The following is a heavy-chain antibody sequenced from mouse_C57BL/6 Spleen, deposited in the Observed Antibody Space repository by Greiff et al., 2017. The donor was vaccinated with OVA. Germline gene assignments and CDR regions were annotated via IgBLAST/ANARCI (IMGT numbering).Heavy chain of an antibody. J-gene: IGHJ2*01. V-gene: IGHV1-80*01. D-gene: IGHD1-1*01. CDR3: ARLELRPYFDY. CDR2: IYPGDGDT. CDR1: GYAFSSYW. Sequence: VQLQQSGAELVKPGASVKISCKASGYAFSSYWMNWVKQRPGKGLEWIGQIYPGDGDTNYNGKFKGKATLTADKSSSTAYMQLSSLTSEDSAVYFCARLELRPYFDYWGQGTTLTVSS.